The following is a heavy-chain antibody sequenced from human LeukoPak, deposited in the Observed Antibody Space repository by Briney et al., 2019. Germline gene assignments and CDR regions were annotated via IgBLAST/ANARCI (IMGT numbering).Heavy chain of an antibody. Sequence: SETLSLTCTVSGGSLSSYYWSWVRQPAGKGLEWIGRIYTSGSTNYNPSLKSRVTMSVDTSKNQFSLKLSSVTAADTAVYYCARHGGGSSSVFYSDYWGQGALVTVSS. J-gene: IGHJ4*02. D-gene: IGHD6-13*01. CDR3: ARHGGGSSSVFYSDY. V-gene: IGHV4-4*07. CDR1: GGSLSSYY. CDR2: IYTSGST.